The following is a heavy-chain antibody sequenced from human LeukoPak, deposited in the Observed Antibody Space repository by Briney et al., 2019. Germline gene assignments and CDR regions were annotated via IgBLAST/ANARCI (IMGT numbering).Heavy chain of an antibody. CDR1: GFTFSSYS. CDR2: ISSSSSTI. J-gene: IGHJ3*02. Sequence: PGGSLRLSCAASGFTFSSYSMNWVRQAPGKGLEWVSYISSSSSTIYYADSAKGRFTISRDNAKNSLYLQMNSLRAEDTAVYYCAREIVGVAESGAFDIWGQGTMVTVSS. D-gene: IGHD1-26*01. V-gene: IGHV3-48*04. CDR3: AREIVGVAESGAFDI.